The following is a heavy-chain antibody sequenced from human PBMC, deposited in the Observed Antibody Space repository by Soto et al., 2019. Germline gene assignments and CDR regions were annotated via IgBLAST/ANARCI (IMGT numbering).Heavy chain of an antibody. CDR1: GFTFRHYT. CDR2: IRTSGSTI. CDR3: ARVSPPLDY. V-gene: IGHV3-11*01. J-gene: IGHJ4*01. Sequence: LKLACIAFGFTFRHYTMTWIRQAPGKGLEWASNIRTSGSTINYADSVKGRFTISSDNAKNSLYLQMNSLCAEVTSEYYYARVSPPLDYLGHGTLVTVSS.